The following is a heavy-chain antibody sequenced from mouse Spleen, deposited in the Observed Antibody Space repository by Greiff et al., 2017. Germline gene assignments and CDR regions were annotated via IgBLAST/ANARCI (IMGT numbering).Heavy chain of an antibody. Sequence: VQLKQSGAELVRPGASVKLSCTASGLNIKDDYMHWVKQRPEQGLEWIGWIDPENGDTEYASKFQGKATITADTSSNTAYLQLSSLTSEDTAVYYCTTRYDDAMDYWGQGTSVTVSS. CDR2: IDPENGDT. CDR1: GLNIKDDY. V-gene: IGHV14-4*01. J-gene: IGHJ4*01. D-gene: IGHD2-14*01. CDR3: TTRYDDAMDY.